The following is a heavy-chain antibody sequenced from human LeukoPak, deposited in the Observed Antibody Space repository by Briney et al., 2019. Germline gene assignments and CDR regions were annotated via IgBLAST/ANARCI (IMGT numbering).Heavy chain of an antibody. J-gene: IGHJ6*02. V-gene: IGHV4-59*01. CDR3: ARMGYYYYGMDV. CDR1: GGSISSYY. Sequence: SETLSLTCTVSGGSISSYYWSWIRQPPRKGLEWIGYIYYSGSTNYNPSLKSRVTISVDTSKNQFSLKLSSVTAADTAVYYCARMGYYYYGMDVWGQGTTVTVSS. CDR2: IYYSGST. D-gene: IGHD5-24*01.